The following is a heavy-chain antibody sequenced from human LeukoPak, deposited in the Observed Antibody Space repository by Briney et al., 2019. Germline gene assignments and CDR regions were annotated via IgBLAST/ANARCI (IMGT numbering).Heavy chain of an antibody. Sequence: PSETLSLTCAVYGGSFSGYYWSWIRQPPGKGLEWIGSIYYSGSTYYNPSLKSRVTISVDTSKNQFSLKLSSVTAADTAVYYCASRYGGYVTFDYWGQGTLVTVSS. J-gene: IGHJ4*02. CDR3: ASRYGGYVTFDY. CDR2: IYYSGST. V-gene: IGHV4-34*01. D-gene: IGHD5-12*01. CDR1: GGSFSGYY.